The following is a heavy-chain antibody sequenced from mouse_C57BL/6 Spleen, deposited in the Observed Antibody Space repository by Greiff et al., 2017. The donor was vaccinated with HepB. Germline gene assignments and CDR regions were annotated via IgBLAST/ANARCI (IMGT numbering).Heavy chain of an antibody. Sequence: DVMLVESGEGLVKPGGSLKLSCAASGFTFSSYAMSWVRQTPEKRLEWVAYISSGGDYIYYADTVKGRVTISRDNARNTLYLQMSSLKSEDTAMYYCTRDYGYDEAMDYWGQGTSVTVSS. CDR3: TRDYGYDEAMDY. J-gene: IGHJ4*01. CDR2: ISSGGDYI. CDR1: GFTFSSYA. V-gene: IGHV5-9-1*02. D-gene: IGHD2-2*01.